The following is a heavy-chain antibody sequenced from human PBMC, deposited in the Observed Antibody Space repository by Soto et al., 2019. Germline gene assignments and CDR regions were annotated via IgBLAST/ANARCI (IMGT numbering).Heavy chain of an antibody. D-gene: IGHD4-4*01. V-gene: IGHV3-72*01. Sequence: GGSLRLSCAAFGFTFSDHYMDWVRQAPGKGLEWVGRIRNKANSYTTEYAASVKGRFTISRDDSKNSLFLQMNSLKTEDTAVYYCSRAGILTTPYYFGYWGQGTLVTVSS. CDR2: IRNKANSYTT. CDR1: GFTFSDHY. CDR3: SRAGILTTPYYFGY. J-gene: IGHJ4*01.